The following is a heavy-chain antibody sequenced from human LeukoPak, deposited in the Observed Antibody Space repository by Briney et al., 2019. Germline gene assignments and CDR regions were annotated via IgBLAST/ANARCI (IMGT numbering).Heavy chain of an antibody. Sequence: SETLSLTCTVSGGSISTYYWSWMRQTPEKGLEWIGYIYYSGITSNNPSLNSRVTISVDTSKNQFSLKLSSVTAADTAVYYCAREIVAGGFDYWGQGALVTVSS. J-gene: IGHJ4*02. D-gene: IGHD6-13*01. CDR2: IYYSGIT. CDR1: GGSISTYY. CDR3: AREIVAGGFDY. V-gene: IGHV4-59*01.